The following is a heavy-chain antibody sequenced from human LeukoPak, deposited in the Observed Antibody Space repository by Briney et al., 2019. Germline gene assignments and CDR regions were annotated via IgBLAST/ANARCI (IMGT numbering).Heavy chain of an antibody. J-gene: IGHJ4*02. CDR1: GYTFTGYY. CDR3: ARGGEFLLRYFDWLLWY. V-gene: IGHV1-2*02. D-gene: IGHD3-9*01. Sequence: ASVKVSCKASGYTFTGYYMHWVRQAPGHGLEWMGWINPNSGGTNYAQKFQGRVTMTRDTSISTAYMELSRLRSDDTAVYYCARGGEFLLRYFDWLLWYWGQGTLVTVSS. CDR2: INPNSGGT.